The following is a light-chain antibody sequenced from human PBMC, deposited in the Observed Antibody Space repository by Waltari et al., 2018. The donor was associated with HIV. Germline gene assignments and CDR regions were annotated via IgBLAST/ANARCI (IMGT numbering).Light chain of an antibody. CDR1: QSISNN. CDR2: DAS. CDR3: QQYINWPPYT. J-gene: IGKJ2*01. V-gene: IGKV3-15*01. Sequence: DIVMTQSPVTLSVSPGERATLSCRASQSISNNLAWYQQKPGQAPRLLMYDASTRATGVPARFSGSGSGTEFTLTISSLQSEDFAVYYCQQYINWPPYTFGQGTKLEIK.